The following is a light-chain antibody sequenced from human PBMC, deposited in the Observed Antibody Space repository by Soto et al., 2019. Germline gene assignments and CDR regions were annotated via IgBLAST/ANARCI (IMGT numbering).Light chain of an antibody. V-gene: IGLV2-14*03. Sequence: ALTQPASVSGSPGQSISISCTGTRSDVGGYKHVSWYQQHPGKVPRLIIFDVSSRPSGVSHRFSGSKSGDTASLTISGLQAEDEADYYCSSYTSVNLYVFGTGTKVTVL. CDR2: DVS. CDR3: SSYTSVNLYV. CDR1: RSDVGGYKH. J-gene: IGLJ1*01.